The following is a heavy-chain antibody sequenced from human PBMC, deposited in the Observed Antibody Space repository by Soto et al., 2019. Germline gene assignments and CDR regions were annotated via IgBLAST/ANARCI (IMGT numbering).Heavy chain of an antibody. CDR2: ISYDGSNK. D-gene: IGHD6-13*01. CDR1: GFTFSSYA. CDR3: ARGHDSSRWYSWSNYYGMDV. V-gene: IGHV3-30-3*01. Sequence: QVQLVESGGGVVQPGRSLRLSCAASGFTFSSYAMHWVRQAPGKGLEWVAVISYDGSNKYYADSVKGRFTISRDNSKNTLYLQMNSLRAEYTAVYYCARGHDSSRWYSWSNYYGMDVWGQGTTVTVSS. J-gene: IGHJ6*02.